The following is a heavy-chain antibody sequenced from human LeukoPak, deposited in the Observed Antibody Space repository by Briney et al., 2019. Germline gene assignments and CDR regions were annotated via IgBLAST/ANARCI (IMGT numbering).Heavy chain of an antibody. V-gene: IGHV3-64*01. D-gene: IGHD6-19*01. CDR3: ARARIAVAGTYDY. CDR1: GFTFSSYA. J-gene: IGHJ4*02. Sequence: GGSLRLSCAASGFTFSSYAMHWDRQAPGKGLEYVSAISSNGGSTYYANSVKGRFTISRDNSKNTLYLQMGSVRAEDMAVYYCARARIAVAGTYDYWGQGTLVTVSS. CDR2: ISSNGGST.